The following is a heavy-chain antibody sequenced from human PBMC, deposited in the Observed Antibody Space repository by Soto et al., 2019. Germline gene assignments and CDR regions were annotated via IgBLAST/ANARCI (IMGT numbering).Heavy chain of an antibody. CDR3: ARPNYYYDSSGYYGY. V-gene: IGHV3-21*01. D-gene: IGHD3-22*01. CDR2: ISSSSSYI. Sequence: EVQLVESGGGLVKPGGSLSLSCAASGFTFSSYSMNWVRQAPGKGLEWVSSISSSSSYIYYADSVKGRFTISRDNAKNSLYLQMNSLRAEYTAVYYCARPNYYYDSSGYYGYWGQGTLVTVSS. CDR1: GFTFSSYS. J-gene: IGHJ4*02.